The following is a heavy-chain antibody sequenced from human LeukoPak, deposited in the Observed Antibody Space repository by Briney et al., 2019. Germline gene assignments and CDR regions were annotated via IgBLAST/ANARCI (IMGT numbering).Heavy chain of an antibody. CDR1: GLTLSNYA. CDR3: AKDPHEGWCNDNTCPVGHYFDY. CDR2: ISRTSGGK. D-gene: IGHD2-8*01. J-gene: IGHJ4*02. V-gene: IGHV3-23*01. Sequence: GGSLRLSCAASGLTLSNYAMSWVRQAPGKGLEWVSSISRTSGGKYYAESVRGRFTISRDNSKNTVHLQMNSLRAEDTAVYYCAKDPHEGWCNDNTCPVGHYFDYWGQGTLVTVSS.